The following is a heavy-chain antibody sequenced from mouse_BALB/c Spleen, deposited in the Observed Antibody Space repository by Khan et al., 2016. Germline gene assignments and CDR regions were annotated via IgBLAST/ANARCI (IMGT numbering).Heavy chain of an antibody. V-gene: IGHV10-1*02. J-gene: IGHJ2*01. CDR1: GFTFNTYA. CDR2: IRSKSNNYAT. CDR3: VRQRYYFDY. D-gene: IGHD3-1*01. Sequence: EVQLVESGGGLVQPKGSLKLSCAASGFTFNTYAMNWVRQAPGQGLEWVARIRSKSNNYATYYADSVKDRFTISRDDSQSMLYLQMNNLKTEDTAMYYCVRQRYYFDYGGQGTTLTVSS.